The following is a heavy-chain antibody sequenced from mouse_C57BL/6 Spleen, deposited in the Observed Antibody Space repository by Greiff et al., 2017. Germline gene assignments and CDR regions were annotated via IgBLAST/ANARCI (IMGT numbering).Heavy chain of an antibody. V-gene: IGHV1-15*01. CDR1: GYTFTDYE. CDR3: ARGLLFAD. J-gene: IGHJ3*01. Sequence: VQLQQSGAELVRPGASVTLSCKASGYTFTDYEMHWVKQTPVHGLEWIGAIDPETGGTAYNQKFKGKAILTADKSSSTSYMEHRSLTCEDSADYYCARGLLFADWGQGTLVTVSA. CDR2: IDPETGGT.